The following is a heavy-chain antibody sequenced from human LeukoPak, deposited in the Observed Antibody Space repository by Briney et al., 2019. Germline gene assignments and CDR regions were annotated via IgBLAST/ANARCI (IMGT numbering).Heavy chain of an antibody. Sequence: GASLRLSCSASGLPFSSYAMHWVRPAAGKGREYVSAISDSGGSTYYEDSVKRRFTISRDNSTNTLYLQMSSLRAEDTAVYFCVRGYSFGPYGMDVWGQGTTVTVFS. CDR3: VRGYSFGPYGMDV. J-gene: IGHJ6*02. D-gene: IGHD2-15*01. CDR1: GLPFSSYA. CDR2: ISDSGGST. V-gene: IGHV3-64D*09.